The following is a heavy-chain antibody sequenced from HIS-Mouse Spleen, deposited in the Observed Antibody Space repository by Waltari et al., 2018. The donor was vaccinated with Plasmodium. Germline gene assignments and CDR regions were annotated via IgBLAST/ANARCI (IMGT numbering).Heavy chain of an antibody. CDR2: INHSGST. D-gene: IGHD3-3*01. J-gene: IGHJ4*02. Sequence: QVQLQQWGAGLLKPSETLSLTCAVYGGPFSGYYWSWIRQPPGKGLEWIGEINHSGSTNYNPSLKSRVTISVDTSKNQFSLKLSSVTAADTAVYYCARAYYDFWSGYRFDYWGQGTLVTVSS. CDR1: GGPFSGYY. CDR3: ARAYYDFWSGYRFDY. V-gene: IGHV4-34*01.